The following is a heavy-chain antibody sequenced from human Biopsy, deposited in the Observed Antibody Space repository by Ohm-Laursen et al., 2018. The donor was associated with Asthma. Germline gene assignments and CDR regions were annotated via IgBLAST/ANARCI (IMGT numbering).Heavy chain of an antibody. D-gene: IGHD2-2*01. V-gene: IGHV1-69*13. CDR2: INPVCGTT. CDR1: GGTFNTYV. Sequence: SVQVSCKSLGGTFNTYVIGWVRQAPGQGLEWMGGINPVCGTTTYPQKFQDRVTITADDSTSTVYMELSSLRSEDTAVYYCARKAGSCISRTCYSLDFWGQGTLVTVSS. CDR3: ARKAGSCISRTCYSLDF. J-gene: IGHJ4*02.